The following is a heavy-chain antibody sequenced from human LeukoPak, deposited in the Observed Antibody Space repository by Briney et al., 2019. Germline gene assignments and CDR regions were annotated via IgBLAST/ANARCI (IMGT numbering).Heavy chain of an antibody. CDR3: ARGRTIFGVVIMGY. V-gene: IGHV1-8*01. Sequence: ASVTVSCKASGYTFTSYDINWVRQATGQGLEWMGWMNPNSGNTGYAQKFQGRVTMTRNTSISTAYMELSSLRSEDTAVYYCARGRTIFGVVIMGYWGQGTLVTVSS. J-gene: IGHJ4*02. CDR1: GYTFTSYD. CDR2: MNPNSGNT. D-gene: IGHD3-3*01.